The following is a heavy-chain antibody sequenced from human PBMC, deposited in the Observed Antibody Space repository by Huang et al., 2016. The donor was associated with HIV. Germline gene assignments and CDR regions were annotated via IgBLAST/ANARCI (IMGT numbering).Heavy chain of an antibody. CDR1: TFRFGAYW. CDR2: SKQDESEK. V-gene: IGHV3-7*01. D-gene: IGHD1-7*01. Sequence: VESGGRLVQPGGSIRLSCVGSTFRFGAYWMSWVRQSTGKGLEWVANSKQDESEKYYVDSVKGRFNISRDNAKKVLFLEMNNVRVEDTATYYCATKTAAMDIWGQETTVTVS. J-gene: IGHJ6*02. CDR3: ATKTAAMDI.